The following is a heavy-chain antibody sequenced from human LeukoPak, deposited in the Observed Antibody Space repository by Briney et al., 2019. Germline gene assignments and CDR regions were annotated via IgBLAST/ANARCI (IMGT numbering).Heavy chain of an antibody. D-gene: IGHD3-10*01. V-gene: IGHV6-1*01. Sequence: SQTLSLTCAISGDSVSRTDGGWNWIRQSPSRGLEWLGRTYYRSKWYYDDALSVESRISIKPDTSKNQLTLQLNSVTPEDTALYFCARGGLVRGSINSFIAFDVWGQGIMVTVSS. J-gene: IGHJ3*01. CDR2: TYYRSKWYY. CDR3: ARGGLVRGSINSFIAFDV. CDR1: GDSVSRTDGG.